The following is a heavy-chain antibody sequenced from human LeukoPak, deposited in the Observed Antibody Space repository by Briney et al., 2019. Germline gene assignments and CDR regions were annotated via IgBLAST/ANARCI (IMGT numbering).Heavy chain of an antibody. CDR3: ARDIERGDFSDY. Sequence: MGRIIPILGIANYAQKFQGRVTITADKSTSAAYMELSSLRSEDTAVYYCARDIERGDFSDYWGQGTLVTVSS. D-gene: IGHD3/OR15-3a*01. V-gene: IGHV1-69*04. J-gene: IGHJ4*02. CDR2: IIPILGIA.